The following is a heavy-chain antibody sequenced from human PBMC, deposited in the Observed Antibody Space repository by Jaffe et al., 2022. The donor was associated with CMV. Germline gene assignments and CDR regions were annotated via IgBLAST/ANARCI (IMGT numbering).Heavy chain of an antibody. CDR2: ISGSGGST. Sequence: EVQLLESGGGLVQPGGSLRLSCAASGFTFSSYAMSWVRQAPGKGLEWVSAISGSGGSTYYADSVKGRFTISRDNSKNTLYLQMNSLRAEDTAVYYCANGLDPADYSDYYYYGMDVWGQGTTVTVSS. CDR3: ANGLDPADYSDYYYYGMDV. CDR1: GFTFSSYA. D-gene: IGHD4-4*01. V-gene: IGHV3-23*01. J-gene: IGHJ6*02.